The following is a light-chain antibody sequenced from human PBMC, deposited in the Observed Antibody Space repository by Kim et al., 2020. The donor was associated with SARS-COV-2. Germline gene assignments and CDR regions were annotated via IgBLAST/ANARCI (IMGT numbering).Light chain of an antibody. Sequence: ASVGDRVTITCLASQDIRNDLGWYQQKPGKAPKRLIYGASTLQSGVPSRFSGSGSETEFTLTISSLQPEDFASYFCLQHYSEPWTFGQGTKVDIK. V-gene: IGKV1-17*01. CDR3: LQHYSEPWT. J-gene: IGKJ1*01. CDR2: GAS. CDR1: QDIRND.